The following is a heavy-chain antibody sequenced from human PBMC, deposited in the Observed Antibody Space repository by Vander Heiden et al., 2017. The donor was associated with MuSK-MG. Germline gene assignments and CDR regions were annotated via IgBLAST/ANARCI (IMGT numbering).Heavy chain of an antibody. CDR2: ISAYNGNT. CDR3: ARKYYDILTGPSGMDV. V-gene: IGHV1-18*04. CDR1: RYTFTSNG. D-gene: IGHD3-9*01. Sequence: QVQLVQSGAEVKKPGASVKVSCKAPRYTFTSNGISGVRQAPGQGVEWMGWISAYNGNTNYAQKLQGRVTMTTDASTSTAYMELRSLRSDDTAVYYCARKYYDILTGPSGMDVWGQGTTVTVSS. J-gene: IGHJ6*02.